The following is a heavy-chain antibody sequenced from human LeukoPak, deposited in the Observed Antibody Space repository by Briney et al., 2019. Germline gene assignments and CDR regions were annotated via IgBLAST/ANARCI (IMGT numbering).Heavy chain of an antibody. CDR2: TYSDSST. D-gene: IGHD2-21*02. J-gene: IGHJ3*02. V-gene: IGHV3-53*01. CDR1: GFTVSNNY. Sequence: GGSLRLSCAASGFTVSNNYMSWVRQAPGKGLEWVSITYSDSSTNYADSVKGRFTISRDTSQHTLSLQMNSLRAEDTAVYYCVRKNRDFNAAFDIWGQGTVVTVSS. CDR3: VRKNRDFNAAFDI.